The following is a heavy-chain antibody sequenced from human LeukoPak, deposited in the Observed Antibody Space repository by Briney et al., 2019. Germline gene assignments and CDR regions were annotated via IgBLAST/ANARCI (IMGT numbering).Heavy chain of an antibody. J-gene: IGHJ3*02. V-gene: IGHV3-23*01. CDR2: IGADAGST. D-gene: IGHD6-19*01. CDR1: GFTFSDYY. Sequence: GGSLRLSCAASGFTFSDYYMTWVRQAPGKGLEWVSAIGADAGSTYYADSVKGRFTISRDSSKNTLYLQMNSLRAEDTAVYYCARSGDSSGWYFAFDIWGQGTMVTVS. CDR3: ARSGDSSGWYFAFDI.